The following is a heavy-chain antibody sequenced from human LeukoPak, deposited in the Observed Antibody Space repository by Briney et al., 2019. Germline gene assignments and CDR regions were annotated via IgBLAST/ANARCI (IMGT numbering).Heavy chain of an antibody. V-gene: IGHV4-4*07. CDR3: ARDQWGFFSGYDRNWFDP. D-gene: IGHD5-12*01. CDR2: IYTSGST. CDR1: GGSISSYY. J-gene: IGHJ5*02. Sequence: PSETLSLTCTVSGGSISSYYWSWIRQPAGKGLEWIGRIYTSGSTNYNPSLKSRVTMSVDTSKNQFSLKLSSVTAADTAVYYCARDQWGFFSGYDRNWFDPWGQGTLVTVSS.